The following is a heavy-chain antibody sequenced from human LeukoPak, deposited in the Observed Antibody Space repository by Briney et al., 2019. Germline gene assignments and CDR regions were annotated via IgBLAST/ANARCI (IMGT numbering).Heavy chain of an antibody. Sequence: PSETLSLTCAVYGGSFSGYYWSWIRQPPGKGLEWIGEINHSGSTNYNPSLKSRVTISVDTSKNQFSLKLSSVTAADTAVYYCARTVTTFHAYYMDVWGKGTTVTISS. CDR1: GGSFSGYY. CDR2: INHSGST. J-gene: IGHJ6*03. D-gene: IGHD4-17*01. CDR3: ARTVTTFHAYYMDV. V-gene: IGHV4-34*01.